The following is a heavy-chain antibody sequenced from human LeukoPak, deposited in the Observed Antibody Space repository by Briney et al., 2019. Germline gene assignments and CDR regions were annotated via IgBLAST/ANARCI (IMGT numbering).Heavy chain of an antibody. V-gene: IGHV1-69*06. Sequence: SVKVSCKASGGTFSSYAISWVRQAPGQGLEWMGGIIPIFGTANYAQKFQGRVTITADKSTSTAYMELSSLRSEDTAVYYCARTWPTSSSWHYYYYYYYMDVWGKGTTVTVSS. CDR2: IIPIFGTA. J-gene: IGHJ6*03. CDR1: GGTFSSYA. CDR3: ARTWPTSSSWHYYYYYYYMDV. D-gene: IGHD6-13*01.